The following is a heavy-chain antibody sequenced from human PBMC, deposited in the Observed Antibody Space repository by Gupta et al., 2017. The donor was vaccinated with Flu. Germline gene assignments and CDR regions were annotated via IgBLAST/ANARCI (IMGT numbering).Heavy chain of an antibody. J-gene: IGHJ4*02. CDR3: ARKVDDYDLPYFDY. CDR1: SNYE. CDR2: ISSTGTTI. V-gene: IGHV3-48*03. D-gene: IGHD3-3*01. Sequence: SNYEMNWVRQAPGQGLEWVSHISSTGTTIYYADSVKGRFTISRDNAKNSLYLQMNSLRDEDAAVYYCARKVDDYDLPYFDYWGQGTLVTVSS.